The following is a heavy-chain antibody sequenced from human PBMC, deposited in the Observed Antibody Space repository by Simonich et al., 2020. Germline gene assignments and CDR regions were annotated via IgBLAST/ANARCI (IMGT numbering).Heavy chain of an antibody. D-gene: IGHD7-27*01. J-gene: IGHJ4*02. Sequence: QVQLVQSGAEVKKPGASVKVSCKASGYTFTGYYKHWVRQAPGQGLEGMGRNTPTSDGTNSAQKFQGRVTMTRDTSISTAYMELSRLRSDDTAVYYCASGWDWGFSHMSDYWGQGTLVTVSS. CDR2: NTPTSDGT. V-gene: IGHV1-2*06. CDR1: GYTFTGYY. CDR3: ASGWDWGFSHMSDY.